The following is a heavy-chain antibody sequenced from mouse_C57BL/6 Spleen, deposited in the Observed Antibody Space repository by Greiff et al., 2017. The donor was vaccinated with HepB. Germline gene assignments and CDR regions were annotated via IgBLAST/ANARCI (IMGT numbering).Heavy chain of an antibody. D-gene: IGHD4-1*01. CDR3: TELGRRAWFAY. J-gene: IGHJ3*01. Sequence: QVQLKESGAELVRPGASVTLSCKASGYTFTDYEMHWVKQTPVHGLEWIGAIDPETGGTAYNQKFKGKAILTADKSSSTAYMELRSLTSEDSAVYYCTELGRRAWFAYWGQGTLVTVSA. CDR2: IDPETGGT. CDR1: GYTFTDYE. V-gene: IGHV1-15*01.